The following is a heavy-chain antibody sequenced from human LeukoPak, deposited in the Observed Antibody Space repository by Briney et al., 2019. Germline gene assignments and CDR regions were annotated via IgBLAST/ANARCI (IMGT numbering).Heavy chain of an antibody. J-gene: IGHJ3*02. CDR1: GGSISSSSYY. D-gene: IGHD6-13*01. CDR3: ASSARGGSSWYPSDAFDI. Sequence: SETLSLTCTVSGGSISSSSYYWGWIRQPPGKGLEWIGSIYYSGSTYYNPSLKSRVTMSVDTSKNQFSLKLSSVTAADTAVYYCASSARGGSSWYPSDAFDIWGQGTMVTVSS. CDR2: IYYSGST. V-gene: IGHV4-39*07.